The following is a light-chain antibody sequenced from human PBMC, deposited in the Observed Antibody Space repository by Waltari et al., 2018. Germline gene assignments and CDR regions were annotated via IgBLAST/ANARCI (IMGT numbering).Light chain of an antibody. CDR2: DAS. V-gene: IGKV1-39*01. Sequence: DIQMTQSPSSLSASVGDRVTITCRASQSIRTFLNWYQQKVGKAPKLLIYDASTLQGGVPSRFSAGGSGTEFTLTISSLRAEDFATYYCQQSYSNSRVFGQGTKIEVK. CDR1: QSIRTF. J-gene: IGKJ1*01. CDR3: QQSYSNSRV.